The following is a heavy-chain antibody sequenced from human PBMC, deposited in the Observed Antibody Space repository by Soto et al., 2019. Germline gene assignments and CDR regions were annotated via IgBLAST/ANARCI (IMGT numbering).Heavy chain of an antibody. CDR2: IYSDGST. Sequence: EVQLVESGGGLVQPGGSLRLSCAASGFTVSSNYMSWVRQAPGKGLEWVSVIYSDGSTYYADSVKGSFTTSRDNSKNTLDPPMHSLRSEDTAVYYCATMGVSSGYSGSFDPWGQGTLVTVSS. J-gene: IGHJ5*02. CDR1: GFTVSSNY. D-gene: IGHD3-22*01. V-gene: IGHV3-66*01. CDR3: ATMGVSSGYSGSFDP.